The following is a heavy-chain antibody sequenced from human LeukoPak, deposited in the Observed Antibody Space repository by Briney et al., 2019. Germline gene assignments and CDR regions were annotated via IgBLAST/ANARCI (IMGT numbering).Heavy chain of an antibody. V-gene: IGHV4-34*01. CDR2: ISHDGNT. CDR1: GESFSDYY. CDR3: ARRRDWNDVLDS. J-gene: IGHJ4*02. Sequence: PSETLSLTCAVYGESFSDYYWSWIRQPPEKGLEWIGQISHDGNTNYNPSLKSRVTLSTDTSKNQFSLRLTSVTTADTAICYCARRRDWNDVLDSWGQGTPVTVSS. D-gene: IGHD1-1*01.